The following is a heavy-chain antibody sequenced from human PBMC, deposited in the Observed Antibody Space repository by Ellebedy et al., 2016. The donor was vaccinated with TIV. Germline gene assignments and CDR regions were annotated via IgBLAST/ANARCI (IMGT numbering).Heavy chain of an antibody. CDR1: GYTLTELS. D-gene: IGHD5-18*01. Sequence: ASVKVSCXVSGYTLTELSMHWVRQAPGKGLEWMGGFDPEDGETIYAQKFQGRVTMTEDTSTDTAYMELSSLRSEDTAVYYCATYGYSYGYRMGYGMDVWGQGTTVTVSS. J-gene: IGHJ6*02. CDR2: FDPEDGET. CDR3: ATYGYSYGYRMGYGMDV. V-gene: IGHV1-24*01.